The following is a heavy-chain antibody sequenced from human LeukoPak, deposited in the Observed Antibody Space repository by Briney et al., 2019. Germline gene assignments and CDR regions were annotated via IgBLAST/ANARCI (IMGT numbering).Heavy chain of an antibody. CDR2: IYYSGST. CDR3: AREAPPWAADCGGDCSLGGY. D-gene: IGHD2-21*02. CDR1: GGSISSYY. V-gene: IGHV4-59*12. Sequence: SETLSLTCTVSGGSISSYYWSWIRQPPGKGLEWIGYIYYSGSTYYNPSLKSRVTISVDTSKNQFSLKLSSVTAADTAVYYCAREAPPWAADCGGDCSLGGYWGQGTLVTVSS. J-gene: IGHJ4*02.